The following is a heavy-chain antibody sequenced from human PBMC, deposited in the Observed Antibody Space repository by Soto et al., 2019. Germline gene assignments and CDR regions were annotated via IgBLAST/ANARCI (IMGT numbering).Heavy chain of an antibody. CDR3: ASDSYGDGGRCTRGGDER. Sequence: PGESLKISCKFSGYGFIIHWVAWLRQMPGKGLEWVGIIYPGNSNTMYSPSFQGQVTISADTALSTTYLQWDTLKPSDTAIYFCASDSYGDGGRCTRGGDERWVQGTMVTVSS. CDR1: GYGFIIHW. D-gene: IGHD2-15*01. CDR2: IYPGNSNT. J-gene: IGHJ3*01. V-gene: IGHV5-51*01.